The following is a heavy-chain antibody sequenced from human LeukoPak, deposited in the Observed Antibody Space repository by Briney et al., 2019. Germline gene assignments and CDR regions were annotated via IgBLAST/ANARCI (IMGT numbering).Heavy chain of an antibody. CDR1: GFTFSNYW. D-gene: IGHD6-19*01. CDR3: ARHQSSGLFSHPTLMDV. V-gene: IGHV3-7*03. J-gene: IGHJ6*04. Sequence: PGGSLRLSCVASGFTFSNYWMSWVRQAPGKGLEWVANIKQDGSEKYYVDSVKGRFTISRDNAKKSLYLQMNSLKASDTAMYYCARHQSSGLFSHPTLMDVWGKGTTVTVSS. CDR2: IKQDGSEK.